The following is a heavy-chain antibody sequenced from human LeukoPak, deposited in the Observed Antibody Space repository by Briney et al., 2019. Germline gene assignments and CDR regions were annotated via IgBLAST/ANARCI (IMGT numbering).Heavy chain of an antibody. CDR3: AKEEGSIWFGELFKGYYFGY. J-gene: IGHJ4*02. Sequence: HPGGSLRLSCAASGFTFSSYPMSWVRQAPGKGLEWVSAISGSGGSTYYADSVKGRFTISRDNSKNTLYLQMNSLRAEDTAVYYCAKEEGSIWFGELFKGYYFGYWGQGTLVTVSS. CDR1: GFTFSSYP. V-gene: IGHV3-23*01. D-gene: IGHD3-10*01. CDR2: ISGSGGST.